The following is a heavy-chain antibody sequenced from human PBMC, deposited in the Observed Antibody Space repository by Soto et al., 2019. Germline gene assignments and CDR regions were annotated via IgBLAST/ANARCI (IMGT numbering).Heavy chain of an antibody. J-gene: IGHJ3*02. CDR1: GFTFSNYW. Sequence: GGSLRLSCAASGFTFSNYWMSWVRQAPGKGLEWVANIKQDGSEKYYVDSVKGRFTISRDNAKNSLSLQMNSLRAEDTAVYYCAREGGCSGGSCYSVSDAFDIWGQGTLVTVSS. V-gene: IGHV3-7*01. D-gene: IGHD2-15*01. CDR2: IKQDGSEK. CDR3: AREGGCSGGSCYSVSDAFDI.